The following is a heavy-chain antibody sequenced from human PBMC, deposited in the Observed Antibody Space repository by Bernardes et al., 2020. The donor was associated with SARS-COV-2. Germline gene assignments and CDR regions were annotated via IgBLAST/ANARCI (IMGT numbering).Heavy chain of an antibody. CDR2: ISSSSSNI. CDR1: GFTFSSYS. Sequence: GSLRLSCAASGFTFSSYSMNWVRQAPGKGLEWVSYISSSSSNIYYADSVKGRFTISRDNAKNSLYLQMNSLRAEDTAVYYCARDLTYDFWSGYSRVFDYWGQGTLVTVSS. CDR3: ARDLTYDFWSGYSRVFDY. J-gene: IGHJ4*02. V-gene: IGHV3-48*01. D-gene: IGHD3-3*01.